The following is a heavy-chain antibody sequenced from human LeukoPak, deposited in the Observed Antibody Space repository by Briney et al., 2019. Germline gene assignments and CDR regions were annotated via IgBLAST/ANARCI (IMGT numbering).Heavy chain of an antibody. CDR2: LSGTGGST. CDR1: GFTFSRHA. Sequence: GGSLRLSWEASGFTFSRHARSWVRQAPGRGLEGVSSLSGTGGSTYYADSVKGRLTVSKDNSRNMLYLEMNSLRAEDTAVYYCAKFQANYYDSSGYGCFDYWGQGVLVTVSS. V-gene: IGHV3-23*01. J-gene: IGHJ4*02. D-gene: IGHD3-22*01. CDR3: AKFQANYYDSSGYGCFDY.